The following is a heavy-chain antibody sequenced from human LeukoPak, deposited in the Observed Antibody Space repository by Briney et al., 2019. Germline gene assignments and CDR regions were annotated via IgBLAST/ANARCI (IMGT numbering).Heavy chain of an antibody. V-gene: IGHV3-66*02. CDR1: GFTVSSNY. CDR2: IYSGGST. Sequence: VQPGGSLRLSCAASGFTVSSNYMSWVRQAPGKGLEWVSVIYSGGSTYYADSVKGRFTISRDNSKNTLYLQMNSLRAEDTAVYYCARSPPWCYGSGSYFDYWGQGTLVTVSS. CDR3: ARSPPWCYGSGSYFDY. D-gene: IGHD3-10*01. J-gene: IGHJ4*02.